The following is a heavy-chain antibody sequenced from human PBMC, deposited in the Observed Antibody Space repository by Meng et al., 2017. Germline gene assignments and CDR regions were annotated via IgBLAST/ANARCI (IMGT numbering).Heavy chain of an antibody. Sequence: LSLTCAASGFIFSNYAMHWVRQAPGKGLEWVAVISYDKTNKYYADSVKGRFTISRDNSKNTLFLQMNSLRAEDTAVYSCARVSDSSGYLDAFDIWGQGTMVTVSS. CDR1: GFIFSNYA. J-gene: IGHJ3*02. V-gene: IGHV3-30*04. CDR2: ISYDKTNK. D-gene: IGHD3-22*01. CDR3: ARVSDSSGYLDAFDI.